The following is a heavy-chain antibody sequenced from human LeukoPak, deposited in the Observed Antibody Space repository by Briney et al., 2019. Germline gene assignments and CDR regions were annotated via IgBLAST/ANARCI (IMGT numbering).Heavy chain of an antibody. D-gene: IGHD3-22*01. J-gene: IGHJ3*02. V-gene: IGHV3-48*01. CDR3: ARDGSITMIVVVPDAFDI. Sequence: GGSLRLSCAASGFTFSSYSINWVRQAPGKGLEWVSYISSSSSTIYYADSVKGRFTISRDNAKNSLYLQMNSLRAEDTAVYYCARDGSITMIVVVPDAFDIWGQGTMVTVSS. CDR2: ISSSSSTI. CDR1: GFTFSSYS.